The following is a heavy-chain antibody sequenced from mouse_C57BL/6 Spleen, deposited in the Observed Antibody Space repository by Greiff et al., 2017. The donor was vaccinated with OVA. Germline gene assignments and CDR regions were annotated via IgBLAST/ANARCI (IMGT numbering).Heavy chain of an antibody. D-gene: IGHD2-4*01. J-gene: IGHJ3*01. V-gene: IGHV1-84*01. CDR2: IYPGSGNT. Sequence: QVQLQQSGPELVKPGASVKISCKASGYTFTDYYINWVKQRPGQGLEWIGWIYPGSGNTKYNEKFKGKATLTVDTSSSTAYMQLSSLTSEDSAVYFCARGGIYYDYDVGSWFAYWGQGTLVTVSA. CDR1: GYTFTDYY. CDR3: ARGGIYYDYDVGSWFAY.